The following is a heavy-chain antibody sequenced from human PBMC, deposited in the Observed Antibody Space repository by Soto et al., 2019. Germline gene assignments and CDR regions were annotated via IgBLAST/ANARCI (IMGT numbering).Heavy chain of an antibody. D-gene: IGHD3-3*01. Sequence: GASVKVSCKASGYTFTSYGISWVRQAPGQGLEWMGWINPNSGGTNYAQKFQGRVTMTRDTSISTAYMELSRLRSDDTAVYYCARVCKVTIFGVVIYYYYGMDVWGQGTTVTVSS. V-gene: IGHV1-2*02. CDR2: INPNSGGT. J-gene: IGHJ6*02. CDR3: ARVCKVTIFGVVIYYYYGMDV. CDR1: GYTFTSYG.